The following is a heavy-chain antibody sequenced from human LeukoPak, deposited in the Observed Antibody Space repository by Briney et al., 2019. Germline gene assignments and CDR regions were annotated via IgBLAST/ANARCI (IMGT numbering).Heavy chain of an antibody. D-gene: IGHD4/OR15-4a*01. CDR2: ISSSGSTI. Sequence: GGSLRLSCAASGFTFSSYEMNWVRQAPGKGLEWVSYISSSGSTIYYADSVKGRFTISGDNAKNSLYLQMNSLRAEDTAVYYCARAGADYFDYWGQGTLVTVSS. CDR3: ARAGADYFDY. J-gene: IGHJ4*02. CDR1: GFTFSSYE. V-gene: IGHV3-48*03.